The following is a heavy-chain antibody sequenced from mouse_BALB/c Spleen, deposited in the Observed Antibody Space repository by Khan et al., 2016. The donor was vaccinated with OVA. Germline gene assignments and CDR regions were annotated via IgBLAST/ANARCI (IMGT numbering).Heavy chain of an antibody. CDR1: GYSITSDYA. CDR3: ARQNYYGCAMDY. D-gene: IGHD1-2*01. CDR2: ISYSGST. J-gene: IGHJ4*01. Sequence: EVQLQESGPGLVKPSQSLSLTCTVTGYSITSDYAWSWIRQFPGNKLEWMGYISYSGSTSYNPSLKSRISITRDTSKNQFFLQLNSVTTEDTATYNCARQNYYGCAMDYWGQGTSVTVSS. V-gene: IGHV3-2*02.